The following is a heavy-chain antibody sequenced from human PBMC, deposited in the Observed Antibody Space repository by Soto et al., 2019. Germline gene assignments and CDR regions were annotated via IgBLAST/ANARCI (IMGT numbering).Heavy chain of an antibody. CDR2: IRSKAYGGTT. CDR1: GFTFGDYA. Sequence: GGSLRLSCAASGFTFGDYAMSGVRQAPGKGLEWVGCIRSKAYGGTTEYAASVRGRFTISRDDSKSIAYLQMNSLNTEDTAVYYCAVLTPFDAFDYWGQGTLVTVSS. CDR3: AVLTPFDAFDY. J-gene: IGHJ4*02. V-gene: IGHV3-49*04. D-gene: IGHD1-20*01.